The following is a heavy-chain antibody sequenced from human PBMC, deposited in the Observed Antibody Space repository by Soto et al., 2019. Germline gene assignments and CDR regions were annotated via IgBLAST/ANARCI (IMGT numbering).Heavy chain of an antibody. V-gene: IGHV3-53*02. CDR1: GFTVSNDY. CDR2: IYSGGTT. J-gene: IGHJ4*02. CDR3: ARNQPVTTLGY. Sequence: EVQLVETGGGWIQPGGSLRLSCAASGFTVSNDYMSWVRQAPGKGLECVSIIYSGGTTYYADSVRGRFSISRDHSKNTLYLQMNSLRADDTAVYFCARNQPVTTLGYWGQGTLVTVSS. D-gene: IGHD4-17*01.